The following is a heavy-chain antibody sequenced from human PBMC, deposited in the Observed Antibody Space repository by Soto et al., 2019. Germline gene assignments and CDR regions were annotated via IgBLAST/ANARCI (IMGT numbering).Heavy chain of an antibody. V-gene: IGHV1-69*12. CDR1: GGTFNSNG. CDR3: VRDRHSFDI. Sequence: QVRLVQSGAEVKKPGSSVKVSCKASGGTFNSNGISWVRQAPGQGLEWMGGIVPIFGTGSYAEKFQGRVTITADESTTTVFIELNNLRSEDTAVYYCVRDRHSFDIWGQGTMVTVSS. CDR2: IVPIFGTG. J-gene: IGHJ3*02.